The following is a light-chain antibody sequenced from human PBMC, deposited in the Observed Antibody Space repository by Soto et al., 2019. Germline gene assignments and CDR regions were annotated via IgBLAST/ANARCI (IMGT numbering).Light chain of an antibody. Sequence: DIQMTQSPSTLSASVGDRVTITCRASQSISSWLAWYQQKPGKAPKLLIYKASSIESGVPSRFSGSGSGTEFTPTISSLQPDDFATYHCQQYNSNPWTFGQGTEVEIK. V-gene: IGKV1-5*03. J-gene: IGKJ1*01. CDR3: QQYNSNPWT. CDR2: KAS. CDR1: QSISSW.